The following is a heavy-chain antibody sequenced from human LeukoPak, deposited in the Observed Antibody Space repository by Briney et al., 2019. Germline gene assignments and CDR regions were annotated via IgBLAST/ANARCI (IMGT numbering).Heavy chain of an antibody. D-gene: IGHD1-26*01. CDR3: ARGGSYVAFDI. V-gene: IGHV3-72*01. CDR1: GFTFSSYA. J-gene: IGHJ3*02. CDR2: TRNKAISYST. Sequence: AGGSLRLSCAASGFTFSSYAMSWVRQAPGKGLEWVGRTRNKAISYSTEYAASVKGRFTISRDDSKTSLYLQMNSLKPEDTAVYYCARGGSYVAFDIWGQGTMVTVSS.